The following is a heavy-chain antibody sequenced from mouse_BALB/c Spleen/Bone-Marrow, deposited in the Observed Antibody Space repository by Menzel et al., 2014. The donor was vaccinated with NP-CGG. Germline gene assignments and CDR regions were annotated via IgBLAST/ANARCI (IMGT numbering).Heavy chain of an antibody. CDR1: GFAFSSYD. J-gene: IGHJ3*01. Sequence: DVHLVESGGGLVKPGGSLKLSCAASGFAFSSYDMSWVRQTPEKRLEWVAYISSGGGSTYYSDTVKGRFTISRDNVKNTLYLQMSSLKSEDTAMYYCARQILRGFAYWGQGTLVTVSA. D-gene: IGHD1-1*01. CDR3: ARQILRGFAY. CDR2: ISSGGGST. V-gene: IGHV5-12-1*01.